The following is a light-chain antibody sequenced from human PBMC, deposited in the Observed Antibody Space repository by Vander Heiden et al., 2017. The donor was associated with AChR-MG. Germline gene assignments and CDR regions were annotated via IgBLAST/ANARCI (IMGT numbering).Light chain of an antibody. CDR1: SSNIEGGYD. J-gene: IGLJ2*01. CDR2: GNS. Sequence: QPVLTPPPPASGASAQRVTISGTGSSSNIEGGYDVHWYQQLPGTAPKLLIYGNSNRPSGVPDRFSGSKSGTSASLAITGLQAEDEADYYCQSYDSSLSGSGVFGGGTKLTVL. V-gene: IGLV1-40*01. CDR3: QSYDSSLSGSGV.